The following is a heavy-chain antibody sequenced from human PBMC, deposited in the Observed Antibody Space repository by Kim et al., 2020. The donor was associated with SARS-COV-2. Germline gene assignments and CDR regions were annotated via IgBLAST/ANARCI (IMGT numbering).Heavy chain of an antibody. Sequence: GGSLRLSCAASGFIFSDYGMHWVRQAPGKGLEWVAVMSYDGSNKYYGDSVKGRFTISRDKSKNTLYLQMNSLRAEDTAVYYCAKRGPEYFYYGMDVWGQGTTVTVSS. CDR3: AKRGPEYFYYGMDV. D-gene: IGHD3-16*01. CDR1: GFIFSDYG. CDR2: MSYDGSNK. J-gene: IGHJ6*02. V-gene: IGHV3-30*18.